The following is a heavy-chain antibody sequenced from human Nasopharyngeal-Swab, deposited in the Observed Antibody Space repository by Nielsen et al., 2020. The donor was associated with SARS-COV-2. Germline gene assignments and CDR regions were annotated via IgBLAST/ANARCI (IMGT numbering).Heavy chain of an antibody. D-gene: IGHD6-19*01. CDR1: GGSFSSSTYY. CDR2: IYYSGTT. V-gene: IGHV4-39*01. Sequence: SETLSLTCTVSGGSFSSSTYYWGWIRQPPGTGLEWIGSIYYSGTTYYNPSLKSRVTISVDTSKNQFSLKVKSVTAADTAVYYCARLGRRYRSGWATVDYWGQGTLVTVSS. J-gene: IGHJ4*02. CDR3: ARLGRRYRSGWATVDY.